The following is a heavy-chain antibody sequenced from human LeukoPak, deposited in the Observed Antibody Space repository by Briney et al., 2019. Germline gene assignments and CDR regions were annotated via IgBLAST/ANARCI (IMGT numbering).Heavy chain of an antibody. CDR2: IYPGDSDT. CDR3: ARHVRGGYNKYVTPFDY. J-gene: IGHJ4*02. Sequence: GESLKISCKGSGHSFTSYWIGWVRQMPGKGLEWMGIIYPGDSDTRYSPSFQGQVTISADKSISTAYLQWSSLKASDTAMYYCARHVRGGYNKYVTPFDYWGQGTLVTVSS. V-gene: IGHV5-51*01. CDR1: GHSFTSYW. D-gene: IGHD5-24*01.